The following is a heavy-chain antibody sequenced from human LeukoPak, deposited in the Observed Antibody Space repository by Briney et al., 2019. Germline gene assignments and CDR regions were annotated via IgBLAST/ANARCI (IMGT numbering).Heavy chain of an antibody. CDR2: IYSGGST. CDR3: ARGVVGATMGPFDY. CDR1: GFTVSSNY. V-gene: IGHV3-66*01. D-gene: IGHD1-26*01. Sequence: GGSLRLSCAASGFTVSSNYMSWVRQAPGKGLEWVSVIYSGGSTYYADSVKGRFTISRDNSKNTLYLQMNSLRAEDTAVYYCARGVVGATMGPFDYWGQGTLVTVSS. J-gene: IGHJ4*02.